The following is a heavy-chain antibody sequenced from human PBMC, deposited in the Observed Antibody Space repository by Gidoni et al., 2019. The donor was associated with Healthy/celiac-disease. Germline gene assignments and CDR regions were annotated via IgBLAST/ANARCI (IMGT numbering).Heavy chain of an antibody. CDR2: IYTSGST. Sequence: QVQLQESGPGLVKPSQTLSLPCTVSGGSISSGSYYWSWIRQPAGKGLEWTGRIYTSGSTNYNPSLKSRVTISVDTSKNQFSLKLSSVTAADTAVYYCARDGRNTAMVFSDWFDPWGQGTLVTVSS. J-gene: IGHJ5*02. V-gene: IGHV4-61*02. D-gene: IGHD5-18*01. CDR3: ARDGRNTAMVFSDWFDP. CDR1: GGSISSGSYY.